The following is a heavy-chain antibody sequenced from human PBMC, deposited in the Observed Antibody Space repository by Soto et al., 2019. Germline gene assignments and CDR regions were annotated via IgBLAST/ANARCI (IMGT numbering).Heavy chain of an antibody. CDR1: GGTFSSYA. J-gene: IGHJ3*02. D-gene: IGHD3-22*01. Sequence: ASVEVSCKASGGTFSSYAISWVRQAPGQGLEWMGGIIPIFGTAKYAQKFQGRVTITADESTSTAYMELSSLRSEDTAVYYCARDYYYDRDAFDIWGQGTMVTV. CDR3: ARDYYYDRDAFDI. CDR2: IIPIFGTA. V-gene: IGHV1-69*13.